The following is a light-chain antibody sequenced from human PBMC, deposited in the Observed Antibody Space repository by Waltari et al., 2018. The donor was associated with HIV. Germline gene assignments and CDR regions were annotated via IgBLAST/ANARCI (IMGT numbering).Light chain of an antibody. V-gene: IGLV2-14*01. CDR1: NVYRGYMTF. CDR3: SAYVGTLTPA. CDR2: GGS. J-gene: IGLJ3*02. Sequence: QSALTQPASVSGSPGQPLSISCLATNVYRGYMTFVSWYQQFPGRAPQLIIYGGSIRSSLVSHRFSASNSGKTASLTISGLQTADEAIYYCSAYVGTLTPAFGGGTQVTVL.